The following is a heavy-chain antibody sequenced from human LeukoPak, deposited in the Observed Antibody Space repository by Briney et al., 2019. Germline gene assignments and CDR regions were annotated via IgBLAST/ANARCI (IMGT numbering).Heavy chain of an antibody. CDR2: INHSGST. CDR1: GVSFSGYY. D-gene: IGHD3-9*01. J-gene: IGHJ4*02. Sequence: SETLSLTCAVYGVSFSGYYWSWLRQPPGKGLEWTGEINHSGSTNYNPSLKSRVTISVDTSKNQFSLKLSSVTAADTAVYYCARGRTRLLSGYYRAPYFDYWGQGTLVTVSS. V-gene: IGHV4-34*01. CDR3: ARGRTRLLSGYYRAPYFDY.